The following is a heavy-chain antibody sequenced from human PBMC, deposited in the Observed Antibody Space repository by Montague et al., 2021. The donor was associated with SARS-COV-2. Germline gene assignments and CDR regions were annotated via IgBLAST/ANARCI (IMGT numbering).Heavy chain of an antibody. Sequence: SETLSLTCTVSDDSINNKTYFWDWIRQPPGKGLEWIGSIHYRGSTHYNPSLKSRLTISVDTSRNPFSLKLGPVTAADTAVYFCARTTVVTPYYYYAMDVWGQGTTVTVSS. CDR3: ARTTVVTPYYYYAMDV. D-gene: IGHD4-23*01. J-gene: IGHJ6*02. V-gene: IGHV4-39*01. CDR1: DDSINNKTYF. CDR2: IHYRGST.